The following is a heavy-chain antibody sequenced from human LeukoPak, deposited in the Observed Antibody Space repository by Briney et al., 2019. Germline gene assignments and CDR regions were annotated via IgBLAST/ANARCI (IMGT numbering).Heavy chain of an antibody. J-gene: IGHJ5*02. CDR3: ARGLQQQLGWFGP. CDR1: GFTLSNNY. Sequence: PGGSLRLSCSASGFTLSNNYMSWVRQAPGKGLEWGSIIYSGGRTKYADSVKGRFTISRNNSKNTLYLQMSSLRPDDTAVYYCARGLQQQLGWFGPWGQGTLVTVSS. V-gene: IGHV3-53*04. D-gene: IGHD6-13*01. CDR2: IYSGGRT.